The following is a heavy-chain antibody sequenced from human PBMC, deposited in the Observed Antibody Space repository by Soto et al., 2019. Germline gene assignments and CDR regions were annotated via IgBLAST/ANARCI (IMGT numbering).Heavy chain of an antibody. CDR1: GFTFSSYA. CDR3: AKGGPGIAVAGTGYFQH. CDR2: ISGSGDST. Sequence: EVQLLESGGGLVQPGGSLRLSCAASGFTFSSYAMSWVRQAPGKGLEWVSGISGSGDSTYYADSVKGRFTISRDNSKNTLYLQMNSLRAEDTAVYYCAKGGPGIAVAGTGYFQHWGHGTLVTVSS. D-gene: IGHD6-19*01. V-gene: IGHV3-23*01. J-gene: IGHJ1*01.